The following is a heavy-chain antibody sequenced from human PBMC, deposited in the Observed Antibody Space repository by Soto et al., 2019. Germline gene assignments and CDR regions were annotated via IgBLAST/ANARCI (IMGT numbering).Heavy chain of an antibody. Sequence: SVKVSCKASGGTFSSYAISWVRQAPGQGLEWMGGIIPIFGTANYAQKFQGRVTITADESTSTAYMELSSLRSEDTAVYYCARDLSYDILTGTPAHLNWFDPWGQGNLVTV. D-gene: IGHD3-9*01. CDR2: IIPIFGTA. J-gene: IGHJ5*02. CDR3: ARDLSYDILTGTPAHLNWFDP. CDR1: GGTFSSYA. V-gene: IGHV1-69*13.